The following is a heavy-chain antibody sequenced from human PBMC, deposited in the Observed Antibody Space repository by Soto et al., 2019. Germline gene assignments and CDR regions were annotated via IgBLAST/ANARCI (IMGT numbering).Heavy chain of an antibody. Sequence: EVQLLESGGGLRQPGGSLRLSCVASGYNFNKYAVSWVRQAPGKGLEWVSAIGTSGDNTYYTDSVKGRFTISRDNSKNMFYLQMDSPTAEDTAVYYCARRAYYFDDTGSHAFDIWGQGTRVTVSS. D-gene: IGHD3-22*01. V-gene: IGHV3-23*01. CDR1: GYNFNKYA. J-gene: IGHJ3*02. CDR3: ARRAYYFDDTGSHAFDI. CDR2: IGTSGDNT.